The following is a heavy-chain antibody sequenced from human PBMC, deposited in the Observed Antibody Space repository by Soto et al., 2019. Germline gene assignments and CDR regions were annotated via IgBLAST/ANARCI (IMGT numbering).Heavy chain of an antibody. J-gene: IGHJ4*02. CDR1: GLSLSTSGVG. CDR3: AHSRIRDGDNYQYYFDY. CDR2: IYWDDDK. Sequence: QITLKESGPTLVKPTQPLTLTCTFSGLSLSTSGVGVGWIRQPPGKALEWLALIYWDDDKRYSPSLKSRLTISKDTYKNQVVLTMTNMDHVDTATYYCAHSRIRDGDNYQYYFDYWGQGTLVTVSS. D-gene: IGHD5-12*01. V-gene: IGHV2-5*02.